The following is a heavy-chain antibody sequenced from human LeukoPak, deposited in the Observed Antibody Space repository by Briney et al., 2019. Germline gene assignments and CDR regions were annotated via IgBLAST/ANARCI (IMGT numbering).Heavy chain of an antibody. Sequence: PGGSLRLSCAASGFTFSSYAMSWVRQAPGKGLEWVSAISGSGGSTYYADSVKGRFTISRDNSKNTLCLRMNSLRAEDTAVYYCANGYSGYDQPFDYWGQGTLVTVSS. D-gene: IGHD5-12*01. CDR1: GFTFSSYA. V-gene: IGHV3-23*01. J-gene: IGHJ4*02. CDR2: ISGSGGST. CDR3: ANGYSGYDQPFDY.